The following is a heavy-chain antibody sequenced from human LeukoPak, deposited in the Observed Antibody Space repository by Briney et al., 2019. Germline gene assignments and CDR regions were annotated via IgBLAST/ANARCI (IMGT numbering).Heavy chain of an antibody. D-gene: IGHD6-19*01. Sequence: GGSLRLSCAASGFTFSNYGMHWVRQAPGKGLEWVSIIWYDGSNKYYADSVKGRFSISRDNSKNTLYLQMNSLRAEDTAVYYCAKDWLDYYYMDVWGKGTTVTVSS. CDR3: AKDWLDYYYMDV. J-gene: IGHJ6*03. V-gene: IGHV3-33*06. CDR1: GFTFSNYG. CDR2: IWYDGSNK.